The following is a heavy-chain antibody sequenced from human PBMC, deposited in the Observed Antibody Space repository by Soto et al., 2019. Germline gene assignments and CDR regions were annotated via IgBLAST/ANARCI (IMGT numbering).Heavy chain of an antibody. CDR3: ARSASDFWSGYYTGWCFDY. V-gene: IGHV4-39*01. CDR2: IYYSGST. Sequence: QLQLQESGPGLVKPSETLSLTCTVSGGSISSSSYYWGWIRQPPGKGLEWIGSIYYSGSTYYNPSLKSRVTISVDTSKNQFSLKLSSVTAADTAVYYCARSASDFWSGYYTGWCFDYWGQGTLVTVSS. D-gene: IGHD3-3*01. J-gene: IGHJ4*02. CDR1: GGSISSSSYY.